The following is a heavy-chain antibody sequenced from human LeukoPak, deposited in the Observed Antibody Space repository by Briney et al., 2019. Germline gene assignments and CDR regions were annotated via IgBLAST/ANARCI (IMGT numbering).Heavy chain of an antibody. CDR2: IYYSGST. J-gene: IGHJ4*02. V-gene: IGHV4-59*12. CDR3: ARVVVATRFDY. CDR1: GGSISSYY. D-gene: IGHD2-15*01. Sequence: PSETLSLTCTVSGGSISSYYWSWIRQPPGKGLEWIGYIYYSGSTNYNPSLKSRVTISVDTSKNQFSLKLSSVTAADTAVYYCARVVVATRFDYWGQGTLVTVSS.